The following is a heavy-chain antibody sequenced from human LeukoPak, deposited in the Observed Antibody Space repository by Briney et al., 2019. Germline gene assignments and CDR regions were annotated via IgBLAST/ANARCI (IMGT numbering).Heavy chain of an antibody. CDR2: ISGSGDNT. J-gene: IGHJ4*02. D-gene: IGHD2-15*01. V-gene: IGHV3-23*01. CDR3: AKTRGYCSGGTCYCDY. CDR1: GFTFSNYA. Sequence: GGSLRLSCAASGFTFSNYAMSWVRQAQGKGLEWVSAISGSGDNTYYADSVKGRFALSRDNSKNTVYLQMNSLRADDTAVYYCAKTRGYCSGGTCYCDYWGQGTLVTVSS.